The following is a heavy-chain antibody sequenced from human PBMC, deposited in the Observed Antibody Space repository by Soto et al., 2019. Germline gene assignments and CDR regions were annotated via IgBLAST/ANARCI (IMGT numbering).Heavy chain of an antibody. CDR1: GYTFTSYA. J-gene: IGHJ4*02. V-gene: IGHV1-3*01. Sequence: GASVKVSCKASGYTFTSYAIHWVRQAPGQRLEWMGWINAGNGNTKYSQKFQGRVTITRDTSASTAYMELSSLRSEDTAVHYCARGITLPTPLDYWGQGTLVTVSS. CDR2: INAGNGNT. D-gene: IGHD1-20*01. CDR3: ARGITLPTPLDY.